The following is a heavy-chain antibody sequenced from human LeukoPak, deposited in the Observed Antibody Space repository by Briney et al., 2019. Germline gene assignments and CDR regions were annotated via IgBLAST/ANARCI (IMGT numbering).Heavy chain of an antibody. V-gene: IGHV3-21*01. CDR1: GFTFSSYS. D-gene: IGHD1-26*01. J-gene: IGHJ4*02. Sequence: GGSPRLSCAASGFTFSSYSMNWVRQAPGKGLEWVSSISSSSSYIYYADSVKGRFTISRDNSKNTLYLQMNSLRAEDTAVYYCARDRVGATDYFDYWGQGTLVTVSS. CDR3: ARDRVGATDYFDY. CDR2: ISSSSSYI.